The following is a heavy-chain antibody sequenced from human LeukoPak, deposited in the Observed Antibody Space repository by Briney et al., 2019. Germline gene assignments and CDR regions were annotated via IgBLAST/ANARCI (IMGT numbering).Heavy chain of an antibody. Sequence: PGRSLRLSCAASGFTFDDYAMHCVRHAPGKGLEGVSGISWNSGSIGYADSVKGRFTISRDNAKNSLYLQMNSLRAEDTALYYCAKDIWAGDCSSTSCSSVFDYWGQGTLVTVSS. D-gene: IGHD2-2*01. CDR2: ISWNSGSI. V-gene: IGHV3-9*01. CDR1: GFTFDDYA. CDR3: AKDIWAGDCSSTSCSSVFDY. J-gene: IGHJ4*02.